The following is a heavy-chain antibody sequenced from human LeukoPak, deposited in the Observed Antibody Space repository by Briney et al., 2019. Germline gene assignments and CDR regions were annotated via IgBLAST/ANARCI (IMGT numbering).Heavy chain of an antibody. CDR3: TTANVGATEYSSLNDY. Sequence: GGSLRLSCAASGFTFSSYGMHWVRQAPGKGLEWVGRIKSKTDGGTTDYAAPVKGRFTISRDDSKNTLYLQMNSLKTEDTAVYYCTTANVGATEYSSLNDYWGQGTLVTVSS. CDR2: IKSKTDGGTT. CDR1: GFTFSSYG. V-gene: IGHV3-15*01. J-gene: IGHJ4*02. D-gene: IGHD1-26*01.